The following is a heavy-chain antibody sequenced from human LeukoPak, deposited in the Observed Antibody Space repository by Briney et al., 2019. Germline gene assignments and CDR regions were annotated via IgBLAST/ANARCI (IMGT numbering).Heavy chain of an antibody. CDR3: ATRNILTGYLF. Sequence: SETLSLTCAVYGGSFSGYYWSWIRQPPGKGLEWIGEVNHSGSTNYNPSLKSRVTISVDTSKNQFSLKLSSVTAADTAVYYCATRNILTGYLFWGQGTLVTVSS. CDR1: GGSFSGYY. J-gene: IGHJ4*02. D-gene: IGHD3-9*01. CDR2: VNHSGST. V-gene: IGHV4-34*01.